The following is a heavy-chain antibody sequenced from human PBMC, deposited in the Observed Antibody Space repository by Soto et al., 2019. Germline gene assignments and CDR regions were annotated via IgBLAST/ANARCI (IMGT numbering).Heavy chain of an antibody. D-gene: IGHD6-6*01. V-gene: IGHV3-30-3*01. CDR2: ISYDGSNK. CDR3: ARDKLSIIAAPPGYYYYGMDV. CDR1: GFTFSSYA. Sequence: PGGSLRLSCAASGFTFSSYAMHWVRQAPGKGLEWVAVISYDGSNKYYADSVKGRFTISRDNSKNTLYLQMNSLRAEDTAVYYCARDKLSIIAAPPGYYYYGMDVWGQGTTVTVSS. J-gene: IGHJ6*02.